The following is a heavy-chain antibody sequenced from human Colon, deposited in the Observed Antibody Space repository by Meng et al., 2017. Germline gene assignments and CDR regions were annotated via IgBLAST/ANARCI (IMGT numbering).Heavy chain of an antibody. V-gene: IGHV4-34*01. Sequence: QVQRQQWGAGLLKPSETLSLPCAVYGGSFSGYYWSWIRQPPGKGLEWIGEINHSGSTNYNPSLKSRVTISVDTSKNQFSLKLSSVTAADTAVYYCARGRYSGYLPWGQGTLVTVSS. J-gene: IGHJ5*02. CDR3: ARGRYSGYLP. D-gene: IGHD5-12*01. CDR2: INHSGST. CDR1: GGSFSGYY.